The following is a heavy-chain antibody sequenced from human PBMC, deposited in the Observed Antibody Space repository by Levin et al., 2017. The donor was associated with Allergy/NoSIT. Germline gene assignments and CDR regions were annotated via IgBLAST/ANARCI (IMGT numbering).Heavy chain of an antibody. CDR1: GFSFSDYY. CDR2: ISRGSTYT. CDR3: ARTVWGDAFDI. J-gene: IGHJ3*02. D-gene: IGHD3-16*01. V-gene: IGHV3-11*03. Sequence: GGSLRLSCAASGFSFSDYYMSWIRQAPGKGLEWVAYISRGSTYTNYADSVQGRFTISRDDATNSVYLQMNSLRAEDAASYYCARTVWGDAFDIWGQGTMLTVSS.